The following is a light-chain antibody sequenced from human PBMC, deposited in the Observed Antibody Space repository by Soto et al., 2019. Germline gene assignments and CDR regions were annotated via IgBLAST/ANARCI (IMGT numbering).Light chain of an antibody. CDR3: QQYNNWPPSWT. V-gene: IGKV3-15*01. J-gene: IGKJ1*01. CDR1: QNIRNN. CDR2: GAS. Sequence: EIVMTQSPATLSVSPGERATLSCRASQNIRNNLAWYQQKPGQSPRLLISGASTREAGIPGRFSGSGSGTEFTLTISSLQSEDFAVYYCQQYNNWPPSWTFGQGTKVDIK.